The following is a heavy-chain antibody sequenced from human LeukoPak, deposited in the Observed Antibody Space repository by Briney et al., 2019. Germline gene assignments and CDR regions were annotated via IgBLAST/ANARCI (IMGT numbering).Heavy chain of an antibody. Sequence: SETLSLTCTVSGGSISSYYWSWIRQPPGKGLEWIGYIYYSGSTNYNPSLKSRVTISVDTSKNQFSLKLSSVTAADTAVYYCARGTWRQSLDYWGQGTLVTVSS. D-gene: IGHD2-2*01. V-gene: IGHV4-59*01. CDR2: IYYSGST. CDR1: GGSISSYY. J-gene: IGHJ4*02. CDR3: ARGTWRQSLDY.